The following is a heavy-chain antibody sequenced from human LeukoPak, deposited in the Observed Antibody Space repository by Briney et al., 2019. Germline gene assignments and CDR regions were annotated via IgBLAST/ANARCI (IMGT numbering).Heavy chain of an antibody. Sequence: ASVKVSCKASGYTFTSHGISWVRQAPGQGLEWMGWISAYNGNTNYAQKLQGRVTMTTDTSTSTAYMELRSLRSDDTAMYYCARYSSGWYHFDSWGQGTLVTVSS. V-gene: IGHV1-18*01. CDR1: GYTFTSHG. D-gene: IGHD6-19*01. J-gene: IGHJ4*02. CDR3: ARYSSGWYHFDS. CDR2: ISAYNGNT.